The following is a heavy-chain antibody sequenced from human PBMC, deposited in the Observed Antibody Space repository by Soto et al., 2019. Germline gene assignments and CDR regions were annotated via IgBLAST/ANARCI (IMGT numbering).Heavy chain of an antibody. CDR2: INPNSGGT. Sequence: ASVKVSCKASGYTFTGYDMHWVLQAPGQVLEWMGWINPNSGGTNYAQKFQGRVTMTRDTSISTAYMELSRLRSDDTAVYYCARDYYCGSGSYYQPLGAFDIWGQGTMVTVSS. J-gene: IGHJ3*02. V-gene: IGHV1-2*02. CDR3: ARDYYCGSGSYYQPLGAFDI. D-gene: IGHD3-10*01. CDR1: GYTFTGYD.